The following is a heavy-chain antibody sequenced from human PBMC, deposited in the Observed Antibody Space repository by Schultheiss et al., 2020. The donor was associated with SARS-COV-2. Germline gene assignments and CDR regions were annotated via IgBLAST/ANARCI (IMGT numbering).Heavy chain of an antibody. CDR1: GFTFSSYG. V-gene: IGHV3-33*01. J-gene: IGHJ4*02. CDR2: IWYDGSNK. D-gene: IGHD3-9*01. CDR3: ARDSAAYYDILTGYECADY. Sequence: GESLKISCAASGFTFSSYGMHWVRQAPGKGLEWVAVIWYDGSNKYYADSVKGRFTISRDNSKNTLYLQMNSLRAEDTAVYYCARDSAAYYDILTGYECADYWGQGTLVTVSS.